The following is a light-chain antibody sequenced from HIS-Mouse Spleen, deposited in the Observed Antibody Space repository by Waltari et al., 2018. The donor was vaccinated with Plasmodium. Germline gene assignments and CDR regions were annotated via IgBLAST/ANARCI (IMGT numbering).Light chain of an antibody. CDR2: EDS. V-gene: IGLV3-10*01. CDR3: YSTDSSGNHRV. Sequence: SYELTQPPSVSVSPGQTARITCPGDAFPKKYAYWYQHKSGQAPVLVIYEDSKRPPGIPERFSGSSSGTMATLTISGAQVEDEADYYCYSTDSSGNHRVFGGGTKLTVL. CDR1: AFPKKY. J-gene: IGLJ3*02.